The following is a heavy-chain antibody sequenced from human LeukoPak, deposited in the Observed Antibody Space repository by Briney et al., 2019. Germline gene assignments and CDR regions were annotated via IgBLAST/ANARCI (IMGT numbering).Heavy chain of an antibody. J-gene: IGHJ4*02. V-gene: IGHV3-53*01. CDR2: IYSGGST. Sequence: PGGSLRLSCAASGFTVSSNYMSWVRQAPGKGLEWVSVIYSGGSTYYADSVKGRFTISRDKSKNTLYLQMNSLRADDTAVYYCARGPLRFLERALDYWGQGTLVTVSS. CDR1: GFTVSSNY. CDR3: ARGPLRFLERALDY. D-gene: IGHD3-3*01.